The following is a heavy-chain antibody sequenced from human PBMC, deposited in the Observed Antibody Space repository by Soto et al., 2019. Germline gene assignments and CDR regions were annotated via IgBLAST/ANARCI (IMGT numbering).Heavy chain of an antibody. V-gene: IGHV4-4*02. CDR2: IYHSGST. D-gene: IGHD3-9*01. CDR3: EREPYYDILTGYYDYSYYGTDV. J-gene: IGHJ6*02. CDR1: GGSISSSNW. Sequence: SETLSLTCAVSGGSISSSNWWSWVRQPPGKGLEWIGEIYHSGSTNYNPSLKSRVTISVDKSKNQFYLKLSSVTDADTGVYYCEREPYYDILTGYYDYSYYGTDVWGQGETVTVSS.